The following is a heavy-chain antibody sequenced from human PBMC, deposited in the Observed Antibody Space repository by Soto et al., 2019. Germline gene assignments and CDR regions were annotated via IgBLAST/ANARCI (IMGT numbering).Heavy chain of an antibody. J-gene: IGHJ6*02. CDR1: GYTFTSYA. V-gene: IGHV1-3*01. Sequence: VASVKVSCKASGYTFTSYAMHWVRQAPGQRLEWMGWINAGNGNTKYSRKFQGRVTITRDTSASTAYMELSSLRSEDTAVYYCARGPGTGMDVWGQGTTVTVSS. D-gene: IGHD1-1*01. CDR3: ARGPGTGMDV. CDR2: INAGNGNT.